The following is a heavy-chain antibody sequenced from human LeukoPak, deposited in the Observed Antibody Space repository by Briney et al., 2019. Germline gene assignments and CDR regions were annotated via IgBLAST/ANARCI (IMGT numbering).Heavy chain of an antibody. V-gene: IGHV4-61*05. CDR2: IVNRGST. CDR1: GGSIRSSYYY. CDR3: ALLQAYRPLDY. D-gene: IGHD2/OR15-2a*01. Sequence: PSETLSLTCTVSGGSIRSSYYYWGWIRQPPGKGLEWIGYIVNRGSTNYNPSLKSRVTISVDTSNNQFSLRLNSVTAADTAVYFCALLQAYRPLDYRGQGTLVTVSS. J-gene: IGHJ4*02.